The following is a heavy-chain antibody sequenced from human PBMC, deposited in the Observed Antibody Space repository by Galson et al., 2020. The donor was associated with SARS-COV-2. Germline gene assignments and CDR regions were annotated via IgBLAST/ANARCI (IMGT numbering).Heavy chain of an antibody. CDR1: SGSFSGYY. Sequence: PSESLSLTCAFYSGSFSGYYWSWIRQAPGKGLEWIGEINHSGSTSYNPSLKSRVSISLDTSKNQFSLKLSSVTAADTAVYFCARGSGYDTGAYPLLFDYWGQGTLVTVSS. D-gene: IGHD3-22*01. J-gene: IGHJ4*01. CDR3: ARGSGYDTGAYPLLFDY. CDR2: INHSGST. V-gene: IGHV4-34*01.